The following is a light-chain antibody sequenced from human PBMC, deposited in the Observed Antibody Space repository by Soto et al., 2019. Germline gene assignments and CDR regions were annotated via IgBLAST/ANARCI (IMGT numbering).Light chain of an antibody. J-gene: IGLJ3*02. CDR1: SSNIGADFG. CDR2: VNT. V-gene: IGLV1-40*01. Sequence: QSVLTQPPSVSGAPGQTITISCTGSSSNIGADFGVHWYQQLPGAAPKLVIFVNTNRPSGVPDRFSGSKSGTSASLAITGLQAEDEADYYCSLYTSSSTWVFGGGTKLTVL. CDR3: SLYTSSSTWV.